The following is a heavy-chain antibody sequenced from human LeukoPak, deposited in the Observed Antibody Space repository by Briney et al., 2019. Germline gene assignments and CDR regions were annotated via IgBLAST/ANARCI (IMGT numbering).Heavy chain of an antibody. Sequence: ASVKVSCKASGYTFTNYYINWVRQATGQGLEWMGWMDPNSDNTGYAQEFQGRVTITTNTSTSTSYMELTSLRSEDTAVYNFARGLTTFGAVNDAFDIWGQGTMVTVSS. J-gene: IGHJ3*02. D-gene: IGHD3-3*01. CDR2: MDPNSDNT. V-gene: IGHV1-8*03. CDR1: GYTFTNYY. CDR3: ARGLTTFGAVNDAFDI.